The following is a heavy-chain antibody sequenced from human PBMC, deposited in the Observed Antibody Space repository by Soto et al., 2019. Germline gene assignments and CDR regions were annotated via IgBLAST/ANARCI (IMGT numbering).Heavy chain of an antibody. D-gene: IGHD3-10*01. V-gene: IGHV1-18*04. J-gene: IGHJ6*02. Sequence: EASVKVSCKASGYTFTSYGISWVRQAPGQGLEWMGWISAYNGNTNYAQKLQGRVTMTTDTSTSTAYMELRSLRSDDTAVYYCAREGVYYYGSGSYSGYYYYYGMDVWGQGTTVTVSS. CDR3: AREGVYYYGSGSYSGYYYYYGMDV. CDR2: ISAYNGNT. CDR1: GYTFTSYG.